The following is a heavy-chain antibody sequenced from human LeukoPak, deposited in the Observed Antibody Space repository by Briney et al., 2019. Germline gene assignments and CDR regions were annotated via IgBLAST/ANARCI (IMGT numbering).Heavy chain of an antibody. V-gene: IGHV4-34*01. Sequence: PSETLPLTCAVYGGSFSGYYWSWIRQPPGKGLEWIGEINHSGSTNYNPSLKSRVTISVDTSKNQFSLKLSSVTAADTAVYYCASPLVGATSPRRAFDIWGQGTMVTVSS. D-gene: IGHD1-26*01. CDR3: ASPLVGATSPRRAFDI. CDR1: GGSFSGYY. J-gene: IGHJ3*02. CDR2: INHSGST.